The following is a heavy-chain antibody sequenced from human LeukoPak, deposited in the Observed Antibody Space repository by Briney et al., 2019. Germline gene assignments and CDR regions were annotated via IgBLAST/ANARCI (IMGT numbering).Heavy chain of an antibody. CDR1: GYSISSGYY. CDR2: IYHSGGT. D-gene: IGHD2-2*01. J-gene: IGHJ6*03. V-gene: IGHV4-38-2*02. Sequence: PSETLSLTCTVSGYSISSGYYWAWIRQPPGKGLEWIGSIYHSGGTYYNPSLKSRVTISVDTSKNQFSLKLSSVTAADTAVYYCARSTTVVVPAAGARDYYYYYMDVWGKGTTVTVSS. CDR3: ARSTTVVVPAAGARDYYYYYMDV.